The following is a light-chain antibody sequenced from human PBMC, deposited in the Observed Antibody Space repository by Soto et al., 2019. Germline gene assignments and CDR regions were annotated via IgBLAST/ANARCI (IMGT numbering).Light chain of an antibody. J-gene: IGLJ1*01. CDR1: KLGDKY. Sequence: SYELTQPPSVSVSPGQTASITCSGDKLGDKYACWYQQKPGQSPVLVIYQDSKRPSGIPERFSGSNSGNTATLTISGTQAMDEADYYCQAWDSSIAGIFGTGTKLTVL. V-gene: IGLV3-1*01. CDR3: QAWDSSIAGI. CDR2: QDS.